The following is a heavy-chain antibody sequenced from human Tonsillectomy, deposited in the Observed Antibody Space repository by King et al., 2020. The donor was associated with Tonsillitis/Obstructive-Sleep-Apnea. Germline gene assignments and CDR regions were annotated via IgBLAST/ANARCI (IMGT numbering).Heavy chain of an antibody. CDR2: ISSSSSTI. CDR3: ARDRDVVVVAARGFGP. D-gene: IGHD2-15*01. Sequence: VQLVESGGGLVQPGGSLRLSCAASGFTFSSYSMNWVRQAPGKGLEWVSYISSSSSTIYYADSVKGRFTISRDNAENSLYLQMNSLRDVDTAVYYVARDRDVVVVAARGFGPWGQGTLVTVSS. CDR1: GFTFSSYS. J-gene: IGHJ5*02. V-gene: IGHV3-48*02.